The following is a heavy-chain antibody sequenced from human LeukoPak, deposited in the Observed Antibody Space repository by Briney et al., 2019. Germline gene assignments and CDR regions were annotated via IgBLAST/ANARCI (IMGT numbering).Heavy chain of an antibody. Sequence: PGGSLRLSCVVSGFTFSSYTMNWVRQAPGKGLEWVSSISSRSIYIYYADSVKGRFTISRDNAKNSLYLQMNSLRAEDTAVYYCASDRYYYGSGSYYSGAFDYWGQGTLVTVSS. CDR1: GFTFSSYT. V-gene: IGHV3-21*01. J-gene: IGHJ4*02. CDR2: ISSRSIYI. D-gene: IGHD3-10*01. CDR3: ASDRYYYGSGSYYSGAFDY.